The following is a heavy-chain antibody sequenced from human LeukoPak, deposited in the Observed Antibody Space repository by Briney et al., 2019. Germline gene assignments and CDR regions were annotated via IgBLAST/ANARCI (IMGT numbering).Heavy chain of an antibody. V-gene: IGHV3-7*03. Sequence: GGSLRLSCAASGFTFSSYWMSCVRQAPGKGLEWVANIKQDGSEKYYVDSVKGRFTISRANSKNTLYLQMNSLRAEDTAVYYCAKGSIGWYYYFDSWGQGTLVTVSS. D-gene: IGHD6-19*01. CDR1: GFTFSSYW. CDR2: IKQDGSEK. J-gene: IGHJ4*02. CDR3: AKGSIGWYYYFDS.